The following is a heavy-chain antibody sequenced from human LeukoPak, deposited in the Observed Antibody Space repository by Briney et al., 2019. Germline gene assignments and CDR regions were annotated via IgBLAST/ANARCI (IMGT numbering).Heavy chain of an antibody. D-gene: IGHD3-3*01. CDR2: INPNSGGT. CDR3: ARALRLGYDFWSGYYTRFDY. CDR1: GYTFTGYY. J-gene: IGHJ4*02. V-gene: IGHV1-2*02. Sequence: ASVKVSCKASGYTFTGYYMHWVRQAPGQGLEWMGWINPNSGGTNYAQKFQGRVTMTRDTSISTAYMELSSLRSEDTAVYYCARALRLGYDFWSGYYTRFDYWGQGTLVTVSS.